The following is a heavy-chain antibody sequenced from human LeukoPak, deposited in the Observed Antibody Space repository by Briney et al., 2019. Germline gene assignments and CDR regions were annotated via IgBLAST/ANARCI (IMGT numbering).Heavy chain of an antibody. CDR3: ARAHTAMVSPLVY. CDR1: GYTFTGYY. V-gene: IGHV1-2*02. D-gene: IGHD5-18*01. J-gene: IGHJ4*02. Sequence: ASVKVSCKASGYTFTGYYLHWVRQAPGQGLEWMGWINPNSGGTHYAQKFQGRVTMTRDTSISTAYMELSRLRSDDTAVYYCARAHTAMVSPLVYWGQGTLVTVSS. CDR2: INPNSGGT.